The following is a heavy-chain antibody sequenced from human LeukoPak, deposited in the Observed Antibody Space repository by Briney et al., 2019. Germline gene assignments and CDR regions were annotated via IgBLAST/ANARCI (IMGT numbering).Heavy chain of an antibody. Sequence: SSETLSLTCTVSGGSISSYYWSWIRQPPGKGLEWNGYIYYSGSTNYNPSLKIRVTMSVDTSKNQFSLNLSSVTAADTAVYYCATYYSSYGYFDYWGQGTLVTVSS. V-gene: IGHV4-59*12. J-gene: IGHJ4*03. CDR2: IYYSGST. CDR3: ATYYSSYGYFDY. D-gene: IGHD4-11*01. CDR1: GGSISSYY.